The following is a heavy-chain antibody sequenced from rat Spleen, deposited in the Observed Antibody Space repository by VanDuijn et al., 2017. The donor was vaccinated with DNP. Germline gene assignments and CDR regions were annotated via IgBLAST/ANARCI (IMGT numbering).Heavy chain of an antibody. Sequence: EVQLVESGGGLVQPGRSLKLSCEASGFTFSDYSMAWVRQAPKKGLEWVAMIIYDGSGTYYGDSVKGRFTISRDNAKSTLYLQMDSLRSEDTATYYCATRGTGAMDAWGQGTSVTVSS. CDR1: GFTFSDYS. V-gene: IGHV5S10*01. J-gene: IGHJ4*01. CDR3: ATRGTGAMDA. D-gene: IGHD4-3*01. CDR2: IIYDGSGT.